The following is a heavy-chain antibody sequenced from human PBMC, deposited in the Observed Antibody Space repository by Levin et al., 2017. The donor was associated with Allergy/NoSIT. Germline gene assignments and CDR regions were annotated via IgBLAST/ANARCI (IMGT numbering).Heavy chain of an antibody. CDR3: TTAAIHYDILTGYRTKPYYYYYMDV. CDR1: GFTFSNAW. Sequence: GGSLRLSCAASGFTFSNAWMSWVRQAPGKGLEWVGRIKSKTDGGTTDYAAPVKGRFTISRDDSKNTLYLQMNSLKTEDTAVYYCTTAAIHYDILTGYRTKPYYYYYMDVWGKGTTVTVSS. CDR2: IKSKTDGGTT. J-gene: IGHJ6*03. V-gene: IGHV3-15*01. D-gene: IGHD3-9*01.